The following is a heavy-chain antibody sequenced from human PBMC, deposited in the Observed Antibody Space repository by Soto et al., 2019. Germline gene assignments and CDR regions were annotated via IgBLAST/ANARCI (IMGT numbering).Heavy chain of an antibody. CDR2: IYHSGST. J-gene: IGHJ5*02. CDR3: ARGGSISWQRGESWFQP. V-gene: IGHV4-4*02. D-gene: IGHD6-13*01. CDR1: GGSRRSSNC. Sequence: ETLPLTGAECGGSRRSSNCGSWVRQHPGKGLEWIGEIYHSGSTNYNPSLKSRVTISVDKSKNQFSLKLSSVTAADTAVYYCARGGSISWQRGESWFQPWGQGTLVTVSS.